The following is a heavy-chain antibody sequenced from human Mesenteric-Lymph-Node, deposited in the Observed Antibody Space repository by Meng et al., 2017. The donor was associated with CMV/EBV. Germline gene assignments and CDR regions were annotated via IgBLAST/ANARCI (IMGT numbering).Heavy chain of an antibody. Sequence: ESLKISCAASGFTFSSYAMNWVRQAPGKGLEWVSTVHGTGAYTYYAESVKGRFTISRDNSKNTLYLQVSSLRAEDTALYYCAKAGYCSSSTCYDSWGQGTLVTVSS. D-gene: IGHD2-2*01. J-gene: IGHJ4*02. V-gene: IGHV3-23*01. CDR3: AKAGYCSSSTCYDS. CDR2: VHGTGAYT. CDR1: GFTFSSYA.